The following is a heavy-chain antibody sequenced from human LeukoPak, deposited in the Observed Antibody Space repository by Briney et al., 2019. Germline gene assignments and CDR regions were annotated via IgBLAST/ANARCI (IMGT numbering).Heavy chain of an antibody. CDR3: ARPTTTDAFDI. V-gene: IGHV4-39*01. J-gene: IGHJ3*02. Sequence: SETLSLTCTVSGGSISNSSYYWGWIRQPPGKGLEWIGSIYYSGSTYYNPSLKSRVTISVDTSKNQFSLKLSSVTAADTAVYYCARPTTTDAFDIWGQGTMVTVSS. D-gene: IGHD4-17*01. CDR2: IYYSGST. CDR1: GGSISNSSYY.